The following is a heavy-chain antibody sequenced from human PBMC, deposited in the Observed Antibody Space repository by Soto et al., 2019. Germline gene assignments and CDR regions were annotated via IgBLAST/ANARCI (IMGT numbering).Heavy chain of an antibody. Sequence: GESLKISCKGSGYSFTSSWISWVRQMPGKGLEWMGRIDPSDSYSNYSPSFQGHVTISADKSISTAYLQWSSLKASDTAMYYCTRSLRMTSAVEYWGQGTLVTVSS. V-gene: IGHV5-10-1*01. CDR1: GYSFTSSW. CDR2: IDPSDSYS. CDR3: TRSLRMTSAVEY. D-gene: IGHD2-21*02. J-gene: IGHJ4*02.